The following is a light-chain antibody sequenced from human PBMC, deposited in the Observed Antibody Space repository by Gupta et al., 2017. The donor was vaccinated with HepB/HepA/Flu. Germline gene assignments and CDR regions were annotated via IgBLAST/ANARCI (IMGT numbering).Light chain of an antibody. CDR3: AAWDDSLSGHWV. V-gene: IGLV1-47*01. Sequence: QSVLTQPPSASWTPGQRVTISCPGSSSNIGSNYVYWYQQLPGTAPKLLIYRNNQRPSGVPDRFSGSKSGTSASLAISGLRSEDEADYYCAAWDDSLSGHWVFGGGTKLTVL. J-gene: IGLJ3*02. CDR1: SSNIGSNY. CDR2: RNN.